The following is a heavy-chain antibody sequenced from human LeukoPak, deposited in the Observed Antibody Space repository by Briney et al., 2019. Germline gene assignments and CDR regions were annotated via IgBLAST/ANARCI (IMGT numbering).Heavy chain of an antibody. CDR1: GEPFSAYS. D-gene: IGHD2-2*01. V-gene: IGHV4-34*01. CDR2: INHSGST. J-gene: IGHJ5*02. CDR3: TRERSTPGINWFDP. Sequence: PSETLSLTCAVYGEPFSAYSWNWIRQSPGKGLEWIGEINHSGSTNYNPSLKSRVTISVDTSKNQTSKRQFSLKLNSVTAADTAVYYCTRERSTPGINWFDPWGQGTLVTVSS.